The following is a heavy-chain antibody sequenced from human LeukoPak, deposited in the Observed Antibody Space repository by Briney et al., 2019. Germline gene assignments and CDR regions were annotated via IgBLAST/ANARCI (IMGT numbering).Heavy chain of an antibody. V-gene: IGHV3-74*01. CDR1: GFTLSTYW. Sequence: GGSLRLSCAASGFTLSTYWMHWVRQGPGKGLVWVSRINSDGSSTTYADSVKGRFTISRDNAKNTLYLQMNSLRTEDTAVYYCARDQLYCTGGICYFDYWGQGTLVTVSS. J-gene: IGHJ4*02. CDR2: INSDGSST. CDR3: ARDQLYCTGGICYFDY. D-gene: IGHD2-8*02.